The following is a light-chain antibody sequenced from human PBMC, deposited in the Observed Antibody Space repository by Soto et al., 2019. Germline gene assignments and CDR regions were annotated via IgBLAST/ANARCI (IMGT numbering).Light chain of an antibody. CDR1: QSLSSH. CDR2: DAS. J-gene: IGKJ4*01. CDR3: QQYNAWPLT. Sequence: EIVMTQSPVTLSVSPGERATLSCRASQSLSSHLAWYQQKPGQTPRLLIYDASSRATGCPVRFSGSESGTEFTLTISSLQTEDVAVYYCQQYNAWPLTFGGGTKVEIK. V-gene: IGKV3-15*01.